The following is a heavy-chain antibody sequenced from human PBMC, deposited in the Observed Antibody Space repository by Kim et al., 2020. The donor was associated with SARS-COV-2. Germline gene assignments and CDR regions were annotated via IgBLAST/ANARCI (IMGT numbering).Heavy chain of an antibody. CDR1: GGSFSGYY. CDR2: INHSGST. J-gene: IGHJ6*02. Sequence: SETLSLTCAVYGGSFSGYYWSWIRQPPGKGLEWIGEINHSGSTNYNPSLKSRVTISVDTSKNQFSLKLSSVTAADTAVYYCARGSHSAAGTGTPYYYYYYYGMDVWGQGTTVTVSS. CDR3: ARGSHSAAGTGTPYYYYYYYGMDV. D-gene: IGHD6-13*01. V-gene: IGHV4-34*01.